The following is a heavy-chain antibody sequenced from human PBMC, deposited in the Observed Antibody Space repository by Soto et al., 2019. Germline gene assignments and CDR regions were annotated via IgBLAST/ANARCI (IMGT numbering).Heavy chain of an antibody. CDR2: VYHTGRT. CDR3: ARDSAYFDS. J-gene: IGHJ4*02. V-gene: IGHV4-61*01. CDR1: GGSFKSGSYS. Sequence: SETLSLTCTVSGGSFKSGSYSWSWIRQPPGKGLEWIGYVYHTGRTSYSPSLKSRVSISMDTSKNQFSLNLDSVTAADTAVYFCARDSAYFDSWGQGTLVTVSS.